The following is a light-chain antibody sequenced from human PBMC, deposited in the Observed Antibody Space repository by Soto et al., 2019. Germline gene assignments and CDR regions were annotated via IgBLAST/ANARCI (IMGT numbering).Light chain of an antibody. CDR2: GAS. V-gene: IGKV3-11*01. CDR1: QSIGLA. CDR3: QPRKKWPPLT. Sequence: EIVLTQSPATLSLSPGERATLSCRASQSIGLAIAWYQHKPGQAPRLLIFGASTRATGIPARFSGSGSGTDSTPTPSSPAQENFALYYCQPRKKWPPLTFGRVTKVDSK. J-gene: IGKJ4*02.